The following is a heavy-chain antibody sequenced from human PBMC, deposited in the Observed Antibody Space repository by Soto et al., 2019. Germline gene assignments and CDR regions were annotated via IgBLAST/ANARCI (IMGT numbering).Heavy chain of an antibody. V-gene: IGHV1-69*02. CDR1: GGTFSSYT. D-gene: IGHD2-8*01. Sequence: SVKVSCKASGGTFSSYTISWVRQAPGQGLEWMGRIIPILGIANYAQKFQGRVTITADKSTSTAYMELSSLRSEDTAVYYCARVHCTNGVCYSGFDYWGQGTLVTVSS. CDR3: ARVHCTNGVCYSGFDY. J-gene: IGHJ4*02. CDR2: IIPILGIA.